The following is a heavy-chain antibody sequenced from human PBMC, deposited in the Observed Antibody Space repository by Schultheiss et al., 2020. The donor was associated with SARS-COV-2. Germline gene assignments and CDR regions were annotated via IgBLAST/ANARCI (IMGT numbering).Heavy chain of an antibody. J-gene: IGHJ6*02. Sequence: ESLKISCAVYGGSFSGYYWSWIRQPPGKGLEWIGEINHSGSTNYNPSLKSRVTISVDTSKSQFSLKLRSVTAADTAVYYCARHGGSNYVVAYYYGMDVWGQGTTVTVSS. D-gene: IGHD3-16*01. V-gene: IGHV4-34*01. CDR1: GGSFSGYY. CDR3: ARHGGSNYVVAYYYGMDV. CDR2: INHSGST.